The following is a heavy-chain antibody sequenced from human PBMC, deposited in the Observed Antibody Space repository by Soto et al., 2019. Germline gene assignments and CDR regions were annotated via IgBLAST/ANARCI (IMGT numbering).Heavy chain of an antibody. J-gene: IGHJ5*02. V-gene: IGHV1-3*01. CDR1: GYTFTSYA. CDR3: ARYGGALGWFDP. D-gene: IGHD3-10*01. Sequence: QVQLVQSGAEVKKPGASVKVSCKASGYTFTSYAMHWVRQAPGQGLEWMGWINAGNGNTKYSQKFQGRVTITRDTSASTAYMELSSLRSEDTAVYYCARYGGALGWFDPWGQGTLVTVSS. CDR2: INAGNGNT.